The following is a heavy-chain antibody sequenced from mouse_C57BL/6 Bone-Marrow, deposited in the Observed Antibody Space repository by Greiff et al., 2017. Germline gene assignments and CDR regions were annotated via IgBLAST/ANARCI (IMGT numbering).Heavy chain of an antibody. Sequence: QVQLKESGPELVKPGASVKISCKASGYAFSSSWMNWVKQRPGKGLEWIGRIYPGDGDTNYNGKFKGKATLTADKSSSTAYMQLSSLTSEDSAVYVCARSGYYYGSIYYAMDYWGQGTSVTVSS. J-gene: IGHJ4*01. CDR1: GYAFSSSW. D-gene: IGHD1-1*01. V-gene: IGHV1-82*01. CDR2: IYPGDGDT. CDR3: ARSGYYYGSIYYAMDY.